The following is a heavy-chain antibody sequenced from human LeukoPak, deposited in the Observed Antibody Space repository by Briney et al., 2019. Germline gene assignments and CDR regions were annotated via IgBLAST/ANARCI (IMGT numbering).Heavy chain of an antibody. CDR1: GYTFTSYG. CDR2: ISAYNGNT. D-gene: IGHD3-22*01. V-gene: IGHV1-18*01. Sequence: GASVKVSCKASGYTFTSYGISWVRQAPGQGLEWMGWISAYNGNTNYAQKLQGRVTITADKSTSTAYMELSSLRSEDTAVYYCARGYYDSSGYSYYYGMDVWGQGTTVTVSS. J-gene: IGHJ6*02. CDR3: ARGYYDSSGYSYYYGMDV.